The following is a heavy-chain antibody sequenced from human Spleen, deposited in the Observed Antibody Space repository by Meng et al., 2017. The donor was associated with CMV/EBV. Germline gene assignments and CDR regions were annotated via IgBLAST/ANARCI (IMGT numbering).Heavy chain of an antibody. Sequence: VLLQASGPVLVNPSHTRSLTCNDSCGSINRGDYNWSGFRQPPWEGLEWIGYIYYTGRTYHNPALKSRVTIPMDASKNQFSLRLSSVTAANTAVDYCARNYFFDYGGQGPLVTVSS. CDR2: IYYTGRT. V-gene: IGHV4-30-4*01. J-gene: IGHJ4*02. CDR3: ARNYFFDY. CDR1: CGSINRGDYN.